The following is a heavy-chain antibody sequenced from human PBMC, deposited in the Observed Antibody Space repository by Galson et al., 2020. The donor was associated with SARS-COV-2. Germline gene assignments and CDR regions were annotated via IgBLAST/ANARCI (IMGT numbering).Heavy chain of an antibody. Sequence: GGSLRLSCAASGFTFYDYAMHWVRQAPGKGLEWVSGISWNSGSIGYADSVKGRFTISRDNAKNSLYLQMNSLRAEDTALYYCATYGDDDYYGMDVWGQGTTVTVSS. V-gene: IGHV3-9*01. CDR1: GFTFYDYA. D-gene: IGHD4-17*01. J-gene: IGHJ6*02. CDR3: ATYGDDDYYGMDV. CDR2: ISWNSGSI.